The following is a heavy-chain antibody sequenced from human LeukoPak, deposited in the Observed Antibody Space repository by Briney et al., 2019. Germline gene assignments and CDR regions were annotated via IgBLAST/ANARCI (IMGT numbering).Heavy chain of an antibody. CDR3: ARGRRAPYSYCSSTSCYVNWFDP. V-gene: IGHV4-31*03. D-gene: IGHD2-2*01. CDR1: GGSISSGGYY. Sequence: SETLSLTRTVSGGSISSGGYYWSWIRQHPGKGLEWIGYIYYSGSTYYNPSLKSRVTISVDTSKNQFSLKLSSVTAADTAVYYCARGRRAPYSYCSSTSCYVNWFDPWGQGTLVTVSS. J-gene: IGHJ5*02. CDR2: IYYSGST.